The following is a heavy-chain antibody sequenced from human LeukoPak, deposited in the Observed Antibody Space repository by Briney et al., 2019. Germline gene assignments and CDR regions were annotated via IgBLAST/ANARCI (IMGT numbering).Heavy chain of an antibody. D-gene: IGHD7-27*01. CDR2: ILYGVTT. Sequence: SETLSLTCTVSGGSISSEYWSWIRQPPGKGLEWIGYILYGVTTKYNPSLKSRVTISLDTSKNQFSLKLSSVTAADTAVYYCARESLGNLDYWGQGTLVTVSS. CDR1: GGSISSEY. V-gene: IGHV4-59*01. CDR3: ARESLGNLDY. J-gene: IGHJ4*02.